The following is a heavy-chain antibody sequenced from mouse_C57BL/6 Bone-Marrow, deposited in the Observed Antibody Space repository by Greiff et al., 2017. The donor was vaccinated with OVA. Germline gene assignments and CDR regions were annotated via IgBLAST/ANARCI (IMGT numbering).Heavy chain of an antibody. V-gene: IGHV5-17*01. CDR2: ISSGSSTI. CDR3: ARNYGSSLWYFDV. J-gene: IGHJ1*03. Sequence: QVVESGGGLVKPGGSLKLSCAASGFTFSDYGMHWVRQAPEKGLEWVAYISSGSSTIYYADTVKGRFTISRDNAKNTLFLQMTSLRSEDTAMYYCARNYGSSLWYFDVWGTGTTGTVSS. CDR1: GFTFSDYG. D-gene: IGHD1-1*01.